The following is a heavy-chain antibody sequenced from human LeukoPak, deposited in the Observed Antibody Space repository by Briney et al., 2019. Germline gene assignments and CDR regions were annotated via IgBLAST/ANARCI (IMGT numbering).Heavy chain of an antibody. D-gene: IGHD3-16*01. CDR1: GFTFNDFA. J-gene: IGHJ3*01. V-gene: IGHV3-23*01. CDR3: AKNLGPFDV. CDR2: IGDAGS. Sequence: GGSLRLSCAASGFTFNDFAMTWVRQAPGKGLEWVSSIGDAGSYYADSVKGRFTISRDNSKNMLYLQLNSLRAGDTAMYYCAKNLGPFDVRGQGTMVTVSS.